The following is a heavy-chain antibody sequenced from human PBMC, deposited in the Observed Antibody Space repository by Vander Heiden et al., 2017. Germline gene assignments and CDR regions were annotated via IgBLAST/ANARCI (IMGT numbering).Heavy chain of an antibody. Sequence: QVQLQASGPGLVKPSETLSLTCIVSGGPISSYYWSWSREPAGKGLEWIGRIYTSGSTKYNPSLKSRVIMSVDTSKNQFSLKLTSVTAADTALYYCARGYSSGWTDAFDIWGQGTMVTVSS. J-gene: IGHJ3*02. CDR1: GGPISSYY. CDR2: IYTSGST. D-gene: IGHD6-19*01. CDR3: ARGYSSGWTDAFDI. V-gene: IGHV4-4*07.